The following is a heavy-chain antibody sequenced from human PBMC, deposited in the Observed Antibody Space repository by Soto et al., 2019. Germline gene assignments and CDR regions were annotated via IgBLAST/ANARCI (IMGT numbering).Heavy chain of an antibody. D-gene: IGHD3-10*01. V-gene: IGHV4-31*03. CDR3: VRDRGTTLRMDV. Sequence: SESLSLTCSVSGASISICVSYWTWIRQHPGKGLEWIGNILYSEKNYYNPSLKSRVTISLDTSKNQFSLKVNSVTAADTAVYYCVRDRGTTLRMDVWGQGTTVTVSS. J-gene: IGHJ6*02. CDR1: GASISICVSY. CDR2: ILYSEKN.